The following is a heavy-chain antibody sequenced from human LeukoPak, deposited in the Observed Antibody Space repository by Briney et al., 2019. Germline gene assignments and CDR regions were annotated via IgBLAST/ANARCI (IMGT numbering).Heavy chain of an antibody. V-gene: IGHV4-4*07. Sequence: SETLSLTCTVSGGSISSYYWSWIRQPAGKGLEWIGRIYTSGSTNYNPSLKSRVTMSVDTSKNQFSLKLSSVTAADTAVYYCARDYSSTWSFDYYYYYMDVWGKGTTVTISS. CDR1: GGSISSYY. CDR3: ARDYSSTWSFDYYYYYMDV. J-gene: IGHJ6*03. D-gene: IGHD6-13*01. CDR2: IYTSGST.